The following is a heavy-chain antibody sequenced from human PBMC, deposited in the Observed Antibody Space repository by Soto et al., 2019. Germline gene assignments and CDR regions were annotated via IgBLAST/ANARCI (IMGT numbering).Heavy chain of an antibody. D-gene: IGHD2-8*02. J-gene: IGHJ3*02. CDR3: AREVLVRFRAFDI. Sequence: PSETLSLTCTVSGGSISSGDYYWSWIRQPPGKGLEWIGYIYYSGSSSSNPSLKSRVTISVDTSKNQFSLKLSSVTAADTAVYYCAREVLVRFRAFDIWGQGTMVTVSS. CDR1: GGSISSGDYY. V-gene: IGHV4-30-4*01. CDR2: IYYSGSS.